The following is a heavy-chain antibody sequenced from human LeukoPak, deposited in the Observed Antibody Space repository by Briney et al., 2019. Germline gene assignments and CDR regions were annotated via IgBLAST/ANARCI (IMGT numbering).Heavy chain of an antibody. CDR3: AKDRDYGDYPSAYYYYMDV. D-gene: IGHD4-17*01. J-gene: IGHJ6*03. Sequence: GGSLRLSCAASGFTFSSYGIHWVRQAPGKGLEWVAFIRYDGTNKWYADSVKGRFTISRDNSKNTLYLQMNSLRVEDTAVYHYAKDRDYGDYPSAYYYYMDVWGKGTTVTVSS. CDR1: GFTFSSYG. V-gene: IGHV3-30*02. CDR2: IRYDGTNK.